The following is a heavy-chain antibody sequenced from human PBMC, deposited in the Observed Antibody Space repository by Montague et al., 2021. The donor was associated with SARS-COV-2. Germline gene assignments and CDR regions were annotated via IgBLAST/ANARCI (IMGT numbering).Heavy chain of an antibody. CDR1: GGSISSYY. D-gene: IGHD3-3*01. CDR3: ASGKYYDFWSGYYSHDYVSGLDV. CDR2: IHTSGST. Sequence: SETLSLTCTVSGGSISSYYWCWIRQSAGKGLEWIWRIHTSGSTDYNPSLNSRVTMSVDTSKNQFSLKLSSVTAADTAVYYCASGKYYDFWSGYYSHDYVSGLDVWGQGTPVTVSS. J-gene: IGHJ6*02. V-gene: IGHV4-4*07.